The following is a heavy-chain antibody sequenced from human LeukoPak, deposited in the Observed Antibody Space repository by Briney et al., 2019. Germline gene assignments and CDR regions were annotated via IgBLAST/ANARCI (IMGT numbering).Heavy chain of an antibody. D-gene: IGHD1-1*01. CDR3: ARSPVQLERRWAFDI. J-gene: IGHJ3*02. CDR2: IITIFGTA. Sequence: SVKVSCKASGGTXSSYAISGVRQAPGQGLEGMGGIITIFGTANYAQKFQGRVTITADESTSTAYMELSSLRSEDTAVYYCARSPVQLERRWAFDIWGQGTMVTVSS. V-gene: IGHV1-69*13. CDR1: GGTXSSYA.